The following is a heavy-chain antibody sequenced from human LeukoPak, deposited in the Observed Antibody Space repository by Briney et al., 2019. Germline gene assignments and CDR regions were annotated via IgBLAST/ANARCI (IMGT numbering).Heavy chain of an antibody. Sequence: PGGSLRLSCAASGFTFSKYGMHWVRQAPGKGLEWVTVISYDGSNKYYVDSVKGRFTISRDNSKNTLYLQMNSLRPEDTAVYYCARENSSGWYNNWFDPWGQGTLVTVSS. D-gene: IGHD6-19*01. V-gene: IGHV3-30*03. CDR2: ISYDGSNK. CDR1: GFTFSKYG. J-gene: IGHJ5*02. CDR3: ARENSSGWYNNWFDP.